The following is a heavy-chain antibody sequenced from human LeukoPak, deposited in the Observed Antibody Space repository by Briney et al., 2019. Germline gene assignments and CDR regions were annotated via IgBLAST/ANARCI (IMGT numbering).Heavy chain of an antibody. CDR2: IKGDGGEK. CDR3: VRDNRWASDY. J-gene: IGHJ4*02. Sequence: QPGGSLRLSCAASGFTSRSYWMNWVRQAPGKGLEWVANIKGDGGEKYADSVEGRFTISRDDAKNSVYLQMNSPRAEDTAVYYCVRDNRWASDYWGQGTLVTVSS. V-gene: IGHV3-7*01. CDR1: GFTSRSYW. D-gene: IGHD4-23*01.